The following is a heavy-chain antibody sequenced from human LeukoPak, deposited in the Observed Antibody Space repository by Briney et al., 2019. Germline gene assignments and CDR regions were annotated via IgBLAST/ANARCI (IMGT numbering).Heavy chain of an antibody. CDR2: IDYDSSHI. J-gene: IGHJ4*02. Sequence: GGSLRLSCAASGFTFSNSAMNWVRQVPGKGLELVSSIDYDSSHIYYAASVRGRFTISRGNARNSVYLQMNSLRVEDTAVYYCARDPLRYLRVGHYDYWGRGTLVAVSS. CDR3: ARDPLRYLRVGHYDY. V-gene: IGHV3-21*01. CDR1: GFTFSNSA. D-gene: IGHD3-9*01.